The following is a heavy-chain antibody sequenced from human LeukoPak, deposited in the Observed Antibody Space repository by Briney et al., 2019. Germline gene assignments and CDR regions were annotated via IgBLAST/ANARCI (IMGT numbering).Heavy chain of an antibody. J-gene: IGHJ5*02. D-gene: IGHD3-10*01. CDR2: IHSVGSET. V-gene: IGHV3-74*01. Sequence: PGGSLRLSCAASGFTFGSYWMHWVRQTPGKGLVWVSRIHSVGSETSYADSVKGRFTISRDNAKNTLYLQMNSLRVEDTAVYYCAKIGVSGSTGNWFDPWGQGTLVTVSS. CDR1: GFTFGSYW. CDR3: AKIGVSGSTGNWFDP.